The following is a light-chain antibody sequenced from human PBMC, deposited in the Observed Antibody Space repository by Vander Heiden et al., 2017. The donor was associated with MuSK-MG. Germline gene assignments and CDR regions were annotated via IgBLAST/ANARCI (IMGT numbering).Light chain of an antibody. J-gene: IGKJ1*01. V-gene: IGKV1-5*03. CDR2: TAS. Sequence: IQLPQSPSTLSASVGDRVTITCRASQSISSWLAWYQQKPGKAPKLLIYTASSLESGVPSRFSGSGSGTEFTLTISSLQPDDFATYYCQQYSSYSRTFGQGTKVEIK. CDR3: QQYSSYSRT. CDR1: QSISSW.